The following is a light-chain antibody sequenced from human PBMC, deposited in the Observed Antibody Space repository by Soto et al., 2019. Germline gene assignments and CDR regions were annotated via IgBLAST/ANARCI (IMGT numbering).Light chain of an antibody. Sequence: QSVLTQPPSASGSLGQSVTISCTGTNSDVGAYRYVSWYQQHPGKPPKLIIYEVNERPSGVPDRFSGSKSGNTASLTVSGLQAEDEADYYCNSYTGTSNVFGTGTKLTVL. J-gene: IGLJ1*01. CDR1: NSDVGAYRY. V-gene: IGLV2-8*01. CDR2: EVN. CDR3: NSYTGTSNV.